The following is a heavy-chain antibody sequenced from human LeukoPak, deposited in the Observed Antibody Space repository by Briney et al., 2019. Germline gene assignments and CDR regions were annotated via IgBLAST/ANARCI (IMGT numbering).Heavy chain of an antibody. V-gene: IGHV4-4*07. Sequence: SETLSLTCTVSGGSIGTYYWSWIRQPAGKGLEWIGRIYTSGSTNYNPSLKSRVTMSVDTSKNQFSLKLSSVTAADTAVYYCARGVVVPAARGYYYYYMDVWGKGTTVTVSS. CDR2: IYTSGST. D-gene: IGHD2-2*01. CDR3: ARGVVVPAARGYYYYYMDV. CDR1: GGSIGTYY. J-gene: IGHJ6*03.